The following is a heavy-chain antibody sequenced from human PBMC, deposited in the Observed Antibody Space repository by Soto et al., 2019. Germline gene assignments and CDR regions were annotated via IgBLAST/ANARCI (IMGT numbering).Heavy chain of an antibody. CDR3: ARDVGVMITFGGVIVSNWFDP. V-gene: IGHV1-69*13. CDR1: GGTFSSYA. CDR2: IIPIFGTA. Sequence: SVKVSCKASGGTFSSYAISWVRQDPGQGLEWMGGIIPIFGTANYAQKFQGRVTITADESTSTAYMELSSLRSEDTAVYYCARDVGVMITFGGVIVSNWFDPWGQGTLVTVSS. D-gene: IGHD3-16*02. J-gene: IGHJ5*02.